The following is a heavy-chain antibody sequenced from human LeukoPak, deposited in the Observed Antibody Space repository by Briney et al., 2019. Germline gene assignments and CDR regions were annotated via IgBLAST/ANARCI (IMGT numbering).Heavy chain of an antibody. CDR2: VSAYNGDT. Sequence: ASVTVSCKASGYTFNIYRVTWVRQAPGQGLEWMGWVSAYNGDTHYAQKFQGRVTMTTDTSTSTAYMELRNLKSDDTALYYCARPLRSEPVALIDWGQGSLVTVSS. J-gene: IGHJ4*02. V-gene: IGHV1-18*01. CDR1: GYTFNIYR. CDR3: ARPLRSEPVALID. D-gene: IGHD1-14*01.